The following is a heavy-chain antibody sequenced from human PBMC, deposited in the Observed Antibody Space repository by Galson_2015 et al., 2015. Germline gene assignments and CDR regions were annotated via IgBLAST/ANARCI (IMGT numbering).Heavy chain of an antibody. V-gene: IGHV3-7*01. CDR2: IKQDGSEK. Sequence: SLRLSCAASGFTFSSYWMSWVRQAPGKGLEWVANIKQDGSEKYYVDSVKGRFTISRDNAKNSLYLQMNSLRAEDTAVYYCARDGGDGAFWSCYGPFFDYWGQGTLVTVSS. CDR1: GFTFSSYW. CDR3: ARDGGDGAFWSCYGPFFDY. D-gene: IGHD3-3*01. J-gene: IGHJ4*02.